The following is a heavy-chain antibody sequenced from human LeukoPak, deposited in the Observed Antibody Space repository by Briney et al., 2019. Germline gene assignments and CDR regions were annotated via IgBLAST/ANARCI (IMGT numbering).Heavy chain of an antibody. J-gene: IGHJ4*02. CDR2: ISYDGSNK. D-gene: IGHD1-26*01. V-gene: IGHV3-30-3*01. Sequence: GRSLRLSCAASGFTFSSYAMHWVRQAPGKGLEWVAVISYDGSNKYYADSVKGRFTISRDNSKNTPYLQMNSLRAEDTAVYYCARDHSFDYWGQGTLVTVSS. CDR3: ARDHSFDY. CDR1: GFTFSSYA.